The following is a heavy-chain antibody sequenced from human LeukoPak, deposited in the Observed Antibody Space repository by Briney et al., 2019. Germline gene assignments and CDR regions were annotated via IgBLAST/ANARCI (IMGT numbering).Heavy chain of an antibody. V-gene: IGHV4-59*08. CDR1: GGSISSYY. J-gene: IGHJ3*02. CDR2: IYYSGST. D-gene: IGHD5-24*01. CDR3: ARRSSRDGYNSAFDI. Sequence: PSETLSLTCTVSGGSISSYYWSWIRQPPGKGLEWIGYIYYSGSTNYNPSLKSRVTISVDTSKNQFSLKLSSVTAADTAVYYCARRSSRDGYNSAFDIWGQGTMVTVSS.